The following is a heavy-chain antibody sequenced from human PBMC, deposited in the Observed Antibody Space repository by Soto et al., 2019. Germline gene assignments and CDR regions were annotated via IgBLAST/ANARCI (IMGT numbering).Heavy chain of an antibody. J-gene: IGHJ5*02. Sequence: ASVKVSCKASGYTFTGYYMHWVRQAPGQGLEWMGWINPNSGGTNYAQKFQGWVTMTRDTSISTAYMELGRLGSDDTAVYYCARVSSGWYGYWFDPWGQGTLVTVSS. CDR3: ARVSSGWYGYWFDP. CDR1: GYTFTGYY. V-gene: IGHV1-2*04. CDR2: INPNSGGT. D-gene: IGHD6-19*01.